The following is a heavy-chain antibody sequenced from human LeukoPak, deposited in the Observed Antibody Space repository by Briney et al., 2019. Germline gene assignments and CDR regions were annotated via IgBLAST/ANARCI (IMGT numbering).Heavy chain of an antibody. Sequence: SETLSLTCTVSGGSISSYYWSWIRQPAGKGLEWIGRIYTSGSTNYNPSLKSRVTISVDTSKNQFSLKLSSVTAADTAVYYCARTSGLGLYYYMDVWGKGTTVTVSS. CDR3: ARTSGLGLYYYMDV. D-gene: IGHD2-2*03. V-gene: IGHV4-4*07. CDR2: IYTSGST. J-gene: IGHJ6*03. CDR1: GGSISSYY.